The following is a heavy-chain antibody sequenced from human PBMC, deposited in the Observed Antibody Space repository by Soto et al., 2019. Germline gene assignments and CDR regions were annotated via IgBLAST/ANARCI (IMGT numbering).Heavy chain of an antibody. CDR3: AKDRVGAGHNAIDY. CDR2: ISFDGDNK. D-gene: IGHD1-26*01. J-gene: IGHJ4*02. Sequence: QVQLVESGGGVVQPGKSLTLSCAASGFTFRGSGMHWVRQAPGKGLEWLAVISFDGDNKYHADSVMGRFTISRDNLKNRLYLPMNSLRPDDTGVYYCAKDRVGAGHNAIDYWGQGTLVTVSS. V-gene: IGHV3-30*18. CDR1: GFTFRGSG.